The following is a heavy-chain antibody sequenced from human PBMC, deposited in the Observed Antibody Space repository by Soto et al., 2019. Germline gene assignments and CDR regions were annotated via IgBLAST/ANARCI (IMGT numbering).Heavy chain of an antibody. J-gene: IGHJ4*02. CDR3: AGRRSRWSIDY. CDR2: IYYSGTT. V-gene: IGHV4-59*08. CDR1: GGSISSYY. Sequence: SETLSLTCTVSGGSISSYYWSWIRQPPGKGLEWIAYIYYSGTTHYNPSLESRVTVSLDTSKNQFSLNLSSVTAADTAVYYCAGRRSRWSIDYWGRETRVTVSS. D-gene: IGHD6-13*01.